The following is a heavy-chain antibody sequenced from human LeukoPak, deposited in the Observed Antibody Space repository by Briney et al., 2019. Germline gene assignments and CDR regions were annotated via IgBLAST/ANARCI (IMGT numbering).Heavy chain of an antibody. CDR2: IYYSGST. D-gene: IGHD3-9*01. J-gene: IGHJ5*02. Sequence: SQTLSLTCTVSGGSISSGSYYWSWIRQPAGKGLEWIGYIYYSGSTNYNPSLKSRVTISVDTSKNQFSLKLSSVTAADTAVYYCARLYDILTGYSQAYNWFDPWGQGTLVTVSS. CDR3: ARLYDILTGYSQAYNWFDP. CDR1: GGSISSGSYY. V-gene: IGHV4-61*10.